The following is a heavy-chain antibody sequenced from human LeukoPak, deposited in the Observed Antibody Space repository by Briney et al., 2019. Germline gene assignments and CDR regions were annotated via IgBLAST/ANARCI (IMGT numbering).Heavy chain of an antibody. Sequence: SVKVSCKASGGTFSSYAISWVRQAPGQGLEWMGGIIPIFGTANYAQKFQGRVTITADESTSTAYMELSSLRSEDTAVYYCARDPTAYYYDSSGYYYDYWGQGTLVTVSS. CDR1: GGTFSSYA. CDR2: IIPIFGTA. CDR3: ARDPTAYYYDSSGYYYDY. D-gene: IGHD3-22*01. J-gene: IGHJ4*02. V-gene: IGHV1-69*13.